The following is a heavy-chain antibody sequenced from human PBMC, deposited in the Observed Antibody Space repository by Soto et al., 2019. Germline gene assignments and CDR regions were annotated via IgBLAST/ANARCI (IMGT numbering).Heavy chain of an antibody. V-gene: IGHV4-39*01. CDR1: GGSISSSSYY. CDR3: ARPGKAAPPNYYYYYMDV. CDR2: IYYSGST. J-gene: IGHJ6*03. D-gene: IGHD6-6*01. Sequence: SETLSLTCTVSGGSISSSSYYWGWIRQPPGKGLEWIGSIYYSGSTYYNPSLKSRVTISVDTSKNQFSLKLSSVTAADTAVYYCARPGKAAPPNYYYYYMDVWGKGTTVTVSS.